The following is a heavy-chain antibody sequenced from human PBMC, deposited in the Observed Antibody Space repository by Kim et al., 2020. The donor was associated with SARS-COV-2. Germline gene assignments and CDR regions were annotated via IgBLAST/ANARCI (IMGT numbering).Heavy chain of an antibody. D-gene: IGHD3-10*01. CDR2: IYHSGST. Sequence: SETLSLTCAVSGGSISSSNWWSWVRQPPGKGLEWIGEIYHSGSTNYNPSLKSRVTISVDKSKNQFSLKLSSVTAADTAVYYCARDRHPGQIWFGEFDYYYGMDVWGQGTTVTVSS. J-gene: IGHJ6*02. CDR3: ARDRHPGQIWFGEFDYYYGMDV. CDR1: GGSISSSNW. V-gene: IGHV4-4*02.